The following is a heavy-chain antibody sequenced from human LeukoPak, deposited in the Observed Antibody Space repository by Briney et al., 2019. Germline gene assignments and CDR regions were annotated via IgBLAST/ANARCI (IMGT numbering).Heavy chain of an antibody. CDR1: GGSISSYY. CDR2: IYFSGST. D-gene: IGHD3-3*01. V-gene: IGHV4-59*01. Sequence: SETLSLTCTVSGGSISSYYWSWIRQPPGKGLEWIGYIYFSGSTSYNPSLKSRVTISVDRSKNQFSLKLSSVAAADTAAYYCARSYDTNFDYWGQGTLVTVSS. CDR3: ARSYDTNFDY. J-gene: IGHJ4*02.